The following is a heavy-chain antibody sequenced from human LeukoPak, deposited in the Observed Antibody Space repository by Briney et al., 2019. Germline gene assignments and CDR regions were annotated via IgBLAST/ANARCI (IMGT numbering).Heavy chain of an antibody. V-gene: IGHV4-61*08. CDR1: GGSVNSGGYY. Sequence: SETLSLTCSVSGGSVNSGGYYWSWIRQPPGKGXXXXXXIYYSGTTNYNPSLKSRVTISVDTSKNQFSLKLSSVTAADTAVYYCARDGGYGSGSYRFDYWGQGTLVTVSS. J-gene: IGHJ4*02. CDR3: ARDGGYGSGSYRFDY. D-gene: IGHD3-10*01. CDR2: IYYSGTT.